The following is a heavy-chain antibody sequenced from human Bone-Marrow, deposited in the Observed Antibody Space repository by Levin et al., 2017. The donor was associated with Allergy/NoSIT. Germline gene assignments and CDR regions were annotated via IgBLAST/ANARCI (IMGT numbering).Heavy chain of an antibody. CDR2: TSWNSDSR. CDR1: GFSFDEYA. J-gene: IGHJ4*02. D-gene: IGHD5-24*01. Sequence: QPGGSLRLSCAASGFSFDEYAMHWVRQAPGQGLEWVSGTSWNSDSRRYADSVKGRFTISRDNAKNSLYLQMSSLRAEDTALYYCAKDFGRRDGYNGFDYWGPGTLVTVSS. CDR3: AKDFGRRDGYNGFDY. V-gene: IGHV3-9*01.